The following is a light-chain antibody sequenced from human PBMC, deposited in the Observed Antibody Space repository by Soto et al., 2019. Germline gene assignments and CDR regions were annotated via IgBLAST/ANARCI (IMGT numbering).Light chain of an antibody. CDR3: QQRSDWPST. Sequence: EIVLTQSPATLSLSPGDKATLPSRASQRVGSYLGWYQQRPGQAPRLLIYDASNRATGIPARFSGSGSGTDFTLTISSLEPEDFAVYYCQQRSDWPSTFGGGTKVEIK. V-gene: IGKV3-11*01. CDR2: DAS. CDR1: QRVGSY. J-gene: IGKJ4*01.